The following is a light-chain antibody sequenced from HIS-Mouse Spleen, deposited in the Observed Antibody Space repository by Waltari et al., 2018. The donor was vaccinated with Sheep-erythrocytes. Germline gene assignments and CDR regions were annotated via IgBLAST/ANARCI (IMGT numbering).Light chain of an antibody. CDR3: CSYAGSSTPWV. V-gene: IGLV2-23*01. J-gene: IGLJ3*02. CDR1: SSDVGSYNL. CDR2: EGS. Sequence: QSALTQPASVSGSPGQSITISCTGTSSDVGSYNLVSWYQQHPGKAPKLMSYEGSKRPAGVSNLFSGSKSGNTASLTISGLQAEDEADYYCCSYAGSSTPWVFGGGTKLTVL.